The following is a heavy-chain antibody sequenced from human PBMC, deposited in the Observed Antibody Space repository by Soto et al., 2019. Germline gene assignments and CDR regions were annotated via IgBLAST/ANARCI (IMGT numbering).Heavy chain of an antibody. Sequence: EVQLVESGGGLVQPGGSLRLSCAASGFTFSSYWMSWVRQAPGKGLEWVANIKQDGSEKYYVDSVKGRFTISRDNAKNALYLQMNSLRAEDTAVYYCAREVYMVRGVIGDVWGQGTTVTVSS. J-gene: IGHJ6*02. CDR2: IKQDGSEK. CDR3: AREVYMVRGVIGDV. V-gene: IGHV3-7*05. CDR1: GFTFSSYW. D-gene: IGHD3-10*01.